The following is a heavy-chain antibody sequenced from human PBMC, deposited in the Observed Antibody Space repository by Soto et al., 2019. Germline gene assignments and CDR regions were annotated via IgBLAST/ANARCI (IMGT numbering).Heavy chain of an antibody. D-gene: IGHD3-9*01. Sequence: GSLRLSCAASGFTFSSYAMHWVRQAPGKGLEWVAVISYDGSNKYYADTVKGRFTISRDNSKKTLYLQMNSLRAEDTAVYYCARDNYDILAGLAHWGQGTLVTVSS. CDR2: ISYDGSNK. J-gene: IGHJ4*02. CDR1: GFTFSSYA. V-gene: IGHV3-30-3*01. CDR3: ARDNYDILAGLAH.